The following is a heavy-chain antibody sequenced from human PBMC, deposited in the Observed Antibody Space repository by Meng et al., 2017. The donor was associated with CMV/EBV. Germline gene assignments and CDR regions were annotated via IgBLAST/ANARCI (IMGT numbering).Heavy chain of an antibody. CDR1: GGSISSGDYY. CDR3: ARVKLSTIFGVASFDY. J-gene: IGHJ4*02. CDR2: IYYSGST. V-gene: IGHV4-30-4*08. Sequence: LRLSCTVSGGSISSGDYYWSWIRQPPGKGLEWIGYIYYSGSTYYNPSLKSRVTISVDTSQNQFSLKLSSVTAADTAVYYCARVKLSTIFGVASFDYWGQGTLVTVSS. D-gene: IGHD3-3*01.